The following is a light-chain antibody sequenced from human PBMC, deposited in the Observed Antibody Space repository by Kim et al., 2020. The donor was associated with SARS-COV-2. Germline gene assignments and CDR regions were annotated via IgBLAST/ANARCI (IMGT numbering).Light chain of an antibody. J-gene: IGKJ2*01. CDR3: QQYYSYPHT. Sequence: AIRITQSPSSLSASIGDRVTITCRASQGISSYLAWYQQKPGKAPKLLIYAASTLQSGVPSRFSGSGSGTDFTLTISCLQSEDFATYYCQQYYSYPHTFGQGTKLEI. CDR1: QGISSY. V-gene: IGKV1-8*01. CDR2: AAS.